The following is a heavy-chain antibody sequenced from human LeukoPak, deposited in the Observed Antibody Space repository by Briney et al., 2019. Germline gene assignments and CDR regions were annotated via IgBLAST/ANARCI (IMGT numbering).Heavy chain of an antibody. D-gene: IGHD3-16*01. J-gene: IGHJ3*02. Sequence: GASVKVSCKASGGTFSSYAISWVRQAPGQGLEWMGGIIPIFGTANYAQKFQGRVTITTDESTSTAYMELSSLRSEDTAVYYCAKLRRGYAFDIWGQGTMVTVSS. V-gene: IGHV1-69*05. CDR1: GGTFSSYA. CDR3: AKLRRGYAFDI. CDR2: IIPIFGTA.